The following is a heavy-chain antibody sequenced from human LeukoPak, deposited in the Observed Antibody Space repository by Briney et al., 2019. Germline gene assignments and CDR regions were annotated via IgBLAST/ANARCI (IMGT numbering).Heavy chain of an antibody. CDR2: ISGSGGST. CDR1: GFTFSSYA. CDR3: TCNYYGAGSFYRRGHY. Sequence: GGSLRLSCAASGFTFSSYAMSWVRQAPGKGLEWVSPISGSGGSTYYADSVKGRFTISRDNSKNTLYLQMNSLRAEDTAVYYFTCNYYGAGSFYRRGHYWGQGTLVTVSS. J-gene: IGHJ4*02. D-gene: IGHD3-10*01. V-gene: IGHV3-23*01.